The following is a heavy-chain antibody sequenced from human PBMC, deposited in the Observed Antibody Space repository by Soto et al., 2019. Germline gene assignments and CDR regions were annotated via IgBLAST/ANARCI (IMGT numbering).Heavy chain of an antibody. V-gene: IGHV4-39*01. J-gene: IGHJ4*01. CDR1: GGPINSGTYS. CDR3: ARHDGFSSGWIFDY. Sequence: SETLSLTCAVSGGPINSGTYSWGWIRQPPGKGLEWIGTIYSHGNTYYNPSLQSRVTISVDTSNNQLSLKLRSVTAADTAVYYCARHDGFSSGWIFDYWGHGTLVTVSS. CDR2: IYSHGNT. D-gene: IGHD6-19*01.